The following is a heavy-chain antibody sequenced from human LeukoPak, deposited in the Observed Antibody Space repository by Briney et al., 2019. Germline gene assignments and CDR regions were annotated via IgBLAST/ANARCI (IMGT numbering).Heavy chain of an antibody. J-gene: IGHJ4*02. V-gene: IGHV3-23*01. CDR1: GFTFRSYA. D-gene: IGHD6-19*01. Sequence: PGGSLRLSCAASGFTFRSYAMSWVRQAPGKGVEWVSAISGSGGSTYYADSVKGRFTISRDNSKNTLYLQMNSLRAEDTAVYYCAKSVVAVAVNLDYWGQGTLVTVSA. CDR2: ISGSGGST. CDR3: AKSVVAVAVNLDY.